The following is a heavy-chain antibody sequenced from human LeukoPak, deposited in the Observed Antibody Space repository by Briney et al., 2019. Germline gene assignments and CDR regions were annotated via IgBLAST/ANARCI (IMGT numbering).Heavy chain of an antibody. J-gene: IGHJ5*02. V-gene: IGHV3-30*02. CDR1: GFTFSSYG. CDR3: AKDPRSIAARPGWFDP. Sequence: HSGGSLRLSCAACGFTFSSYGMHWVRQAPGKGLEWVAFIRYDGSNKYYADSVKGRFTISRDNSKNTLYLQMNSLRAEDTAVYYCAKDPRSIAARPGWFDPWGQGTLVTVSS. D-gene: IGHD6-6*01. CDR2: IRYDGSNK.